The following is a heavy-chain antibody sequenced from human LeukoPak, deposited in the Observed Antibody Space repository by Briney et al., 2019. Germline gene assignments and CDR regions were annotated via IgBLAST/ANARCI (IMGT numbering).Heavy chain of an antibody. CDR2: INPSGGFT. Sequence: ASVKVSCKASGYSFSTHGMHWVRQAPGQGLEWMGIINPSGGFTSYAQKLQGRVTVTRDMSTSTVYMELSNLRSEDTAVYYCARDQSGEWELLSGWWFDPWGQGTLVTVSS. J-gene: IGHJ5*02. CDR1: GYSFSTHG. CDR3: ARDQSGEWELLSGWWFDP. D-gene: IGHD1-26*01. V-gene: IGHV1-46*01.